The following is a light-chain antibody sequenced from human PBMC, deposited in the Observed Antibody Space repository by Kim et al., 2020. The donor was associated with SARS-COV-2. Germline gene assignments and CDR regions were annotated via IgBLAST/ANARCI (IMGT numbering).Light chain of an antibody. CDR3: QVWDSDSDHLVV. Sequence: PGKTARVSCGGNSIGSKSVHWYQQKSGQAPVLVISYDSDRPSGIPERFSGSNSGNTATLTISRVEAGDEADYYCQVWDSDSDHLVVFGGGTQLTVL. J-gene: IGLJ2*01. CDR2: YDS. CDR1: SIGSKS. V-gene: IGLV3-21*04.